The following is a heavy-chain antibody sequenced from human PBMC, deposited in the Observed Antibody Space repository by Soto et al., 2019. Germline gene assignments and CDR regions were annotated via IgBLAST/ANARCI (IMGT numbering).Heavy chain of an antibody. CDR1: GGSISSSSYY. Sequence: PSETLSLTCTVSGGSISSSSYYWGWIRQPPGKGLEWIGSIYNSGSTYYNPSLKSRVTISVDTSKNQFSLKLSSVTAADTAVYYCARHSYYYDSSGYDGRFDPWGQGTLVTVSS. J-gene: IGHJ5*02. CDR3: ARHSYYYDSSGYDGRFDP. D-gene: IGHD3-22*01. CDR2: IYNSGST. V-gene: IGHV4-39*01.